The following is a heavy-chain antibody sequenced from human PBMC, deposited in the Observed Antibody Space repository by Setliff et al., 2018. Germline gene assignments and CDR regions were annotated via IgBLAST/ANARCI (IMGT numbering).Heavy chain of an antibody. CDR3: TRGFCTAGSCSGSGH. Sequence: HPGGSLRLSCAASGFTFSGYVMHWVRQIPGEGLEWVSRINNNSATSDYAHSVRGRFTISRDNPTNTLFLHMTGVRDGDTGVYYCTRGFCTAGSCSGSGHWGQGTLVTVSS. D-gene: IGHD2-15*01. CDR1: GFTFSGYV. J-gene: IGHJ5*02. CDR2: INNNSATS. V-gene: IGHV3-74*01.